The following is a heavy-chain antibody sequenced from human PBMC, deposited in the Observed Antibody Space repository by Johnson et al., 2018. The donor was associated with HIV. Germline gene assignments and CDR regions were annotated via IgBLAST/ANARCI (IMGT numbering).Heavy chain of an antibody. Sequence: VQLVESGGGVVRPGRSLRLSCAASGFIFGGFGLHWVRQAPGKGLEWVAVISYDGSNKYYADSVKGRFTISRDNSKNTLYLQMNSLRAEDTAVYYCARDFSDNSGWYIEGDAFDIWGQGTMVTVSS. V-gene: IGHV3-30*04. J-gene: IGHJ3*02. CDR2: ISYDGSNK. CDR1: GFIFGGFG. D-gene: IGHD6-19*01. CDR3: ARDFSDNSGWYIEGDAFDI.